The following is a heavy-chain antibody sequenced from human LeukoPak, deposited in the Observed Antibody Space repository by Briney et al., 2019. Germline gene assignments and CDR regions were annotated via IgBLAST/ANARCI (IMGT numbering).Heavy chain of an antibody. CDR2: ISSTSSYI. J-gene: IGHJ4*02. CDR1: GFTFSTYS. V-gene: IGHV3-21*01. CDR3: ARGVYGDYWGGFDY. D-gene: IGHD4-17*01. Sequence: PGGSLRLSCAASGFTFSTYSMNWVRQAPGKGLEWVSSISSTSSYIYYADSVKGRFTISRDNAQKSLYLQMNSLRAEDTAVYYCARGVYGDYWGGFDYWGQGTLVTVSS.